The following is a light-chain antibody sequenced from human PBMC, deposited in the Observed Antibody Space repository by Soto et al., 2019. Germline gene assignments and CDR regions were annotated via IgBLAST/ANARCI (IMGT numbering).Light chain of an antibody. CDR2: GAS. J-gene: IGKJ4*01. Sequence: EIVLTQSPATLSLSPGERATLSCRASQSINTYLAWYQHKPGQAPRLLIYGASNRVTGIPARFSGSGSGTDFTLTISSLEPEDFGVYYCQQRSNWPPRTFGGGTKVEIK. CDR1: QSINTY. V-gene: IGKV3-11*01. CDR3: QQRSNWPPRT.